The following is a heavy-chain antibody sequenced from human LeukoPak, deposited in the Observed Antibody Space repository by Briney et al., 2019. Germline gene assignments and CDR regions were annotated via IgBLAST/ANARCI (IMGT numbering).Heavy chain of an antibody. J-gene: IGHJ6*02. CDR3: ARDLVTPHYDILTGYYDYYYYGMDV. D-gene: IGHD3-9*01. CDR1: GGSISSGGYY. CDR2: IYYSGST. V-gene: IGHV4-31*03. Sequence: SSETLSLTCTVSGGSISSGGYYWSWIRQHPGKGLEWIGYIYYSGSTYYNPSLKSRVTISVDTSKNQLSLKLSSVTAADTAVSYCARDLVTPHYDILTGYYDYYYYGMDVWGQGTTVTVSS.